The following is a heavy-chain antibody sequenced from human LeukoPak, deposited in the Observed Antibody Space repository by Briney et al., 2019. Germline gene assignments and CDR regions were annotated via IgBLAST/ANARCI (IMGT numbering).Heavy chain of an antibody. CDR1: GGFISSYY. CDR3: ARGSSGYQIYYYYYMDV. V-gene: IGHV4-59*01. J-gene: IGHJ6*03. CDR2: IYYSGST. Sequence: SETLSLTCTVSGGFISSYYWSWIRQPPGKGLEWIGYIYYSGSTNYNPSLKSRVTISVDTSKNQFSLKLSSVTAADTAVYYCARGSSGYQIYYYYYMDVWGKGTTVTISS. D-gene: IGHD3-22*01.